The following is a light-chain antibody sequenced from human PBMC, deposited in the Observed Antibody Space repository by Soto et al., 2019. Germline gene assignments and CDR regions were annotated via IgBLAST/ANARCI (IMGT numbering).Light chain of an antibody. CDR3: RQRSNWPTWT. CDR1: QSVSSY. V-gene: IGKV3-11*01. J-gene: IGKJ1*01. CDR2: DAS. Sequence: EIVLTQSPATLSLSPGERATLSCRASQSVSSYLAWYQQKPGQAPRLLIYDASNRATGIPARFSGSGSGTDFTLHVSSLEPEDFAVYYGRQRSNWPTWTYGQGTKVEIK.